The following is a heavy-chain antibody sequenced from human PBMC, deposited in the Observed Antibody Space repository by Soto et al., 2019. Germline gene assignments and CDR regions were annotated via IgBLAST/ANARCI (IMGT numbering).Heavy chain of an antibody. D-gene: IGHD3-22*01. V-gene: IGHV1-18*01. CDR3: ARGGYYDSSGSRDYHYYGMDV. CDR1: GYTFSSYA. Sequence: QAQLVQSGAEVKKPGASVRVSCRASGYTFSSYAISWVRQAPGQGLEWLGWISPYNDDTKYAQKLQGRVFMTTDTPTKTAHWELRTLRSDDTAVYYCARGGYYDSSGSRDYHYYGMDVWGQGTTVTVSS. CDR2: ISPYNDDT. J-gene: IGHJ6*02.